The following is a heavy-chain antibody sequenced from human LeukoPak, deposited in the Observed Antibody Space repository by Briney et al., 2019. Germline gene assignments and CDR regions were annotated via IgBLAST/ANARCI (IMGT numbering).Heavy chain of an antibody. D-gene: IGHD3-10*01. J-gene: IGHJ5*02. Sequence: SVKVSCKASDNTFNSYTVSWVRQAPGQGLEWMGRIIPLFGTTTYAQKFQGRVTITADKSTSTAYMELNSLTSEDTSVYYCAGRVTMVSGFDPWGQGTLVAVSS. V-gene: IGHV1-69*08. CDR2: IIPLFGTT. CDR1: DNTFNSYT. CDR3: AGRVTMVSGFDP.